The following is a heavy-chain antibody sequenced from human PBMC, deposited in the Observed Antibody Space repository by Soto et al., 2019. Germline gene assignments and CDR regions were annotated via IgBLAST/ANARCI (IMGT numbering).Heavy chain of an antibody. Sequence: GGSLRLSCAASGFTFSSYAMSWVRQAPGKGLEWVSAISGSGGSTYYADSVKGRFTISRDNSKNTLYLQMNSLRAEDTAVYYCAKARAQYYDFFSVYPVDYWGHATLVTVSS. CDR1: GFTFSSYA. V-gene: IGHV3-23*01. CDR3: AKARAQYYDFFSVYPVDY. CDR2: ISGSGGST. D-gene: IGHD3-3*01. J-gene: IGHJ4*01.